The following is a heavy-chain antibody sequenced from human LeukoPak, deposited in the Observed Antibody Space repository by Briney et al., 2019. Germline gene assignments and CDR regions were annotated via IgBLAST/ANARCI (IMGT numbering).Heavy chain of an antibody. CDR2: ISRDSDIR. CDR3: ARDMGSGGYDILTGYYSRAYYFDY. V-gene: IGHV3-48*04. D-gene: IGHD3-9*01. J-gene: IGHJ4*02. Sequence: PGGSLTLSCAASGFIFGRDSMNWVRQAPGRGLEWISYISRDSDIRYYADSVRGRFHISRDNAKNSLYLQMNSLRAEDTAVYYCARDMGSGGYDILTGYYSRAYYFDYWGQGTLVTVSS. CDR1: GFIFGRDS.